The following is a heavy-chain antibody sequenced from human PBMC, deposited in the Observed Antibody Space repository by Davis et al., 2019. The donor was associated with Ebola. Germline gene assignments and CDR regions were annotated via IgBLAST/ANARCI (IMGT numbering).Heavy chain of an antibody. CDR1: GGSFSGYY. D-gene: IGHD3-3*01. CDR3: ARVTLHDFWSGYYTGTIDY. V-gene: IGHV4-34*01. J-gene: IGHJ4*02. Sequence: PSETLSLTCAVYGGSFSGYYWSWIRQPPGKGLEWIGEINHSGSTNYNPSLKSRVTISVDTSKNQFSLKLSSVTAADTAVYYCARVTLHDFWSGYYTGTIDYWGQGTLVTVSS. CDR2: INHSGST.